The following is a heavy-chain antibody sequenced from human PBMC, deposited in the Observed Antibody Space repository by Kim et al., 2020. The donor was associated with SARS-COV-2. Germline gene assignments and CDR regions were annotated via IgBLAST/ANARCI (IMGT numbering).Heavy chain of an antibody. D-gene: IGHD2-15*01. J-gene: IGHJ6*02. CDR2: ISNDGGGT. Sequence: GGSLRLSCAASGFRFSNYYVNWVRQGPGKGLEWVSRISNDGGGTHYADSVRGRFTMSRDSAENTVYLQMNSLSAEDTAVYFCARGIFRDGFDVWGQGTTVSVSS. CDR3: ARGIFRDGFDV. CDR1: GFRFSNYY. V-gene: IGHV3-74*01.